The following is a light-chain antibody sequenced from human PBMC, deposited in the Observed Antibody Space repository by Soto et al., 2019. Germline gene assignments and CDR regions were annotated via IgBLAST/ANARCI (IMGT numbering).Light chain of an antibody. CDR2: WAS. J-gene: IGKJ1*01. V-gene: IGKV4-1*01. Sequence: DIVMTQSPDSLAVSLGERATINCKSSQNVLYSSNNKNYLAWYQQKPGQPPKLLIYWASTRESGVPDRFSGSGSGTDFTLTISSLQAEDVAVYYCQLYYSTPLTFGQGTKVEIK. CDR1: QNVLYSSNNKNY. CDR3: QLYYSTPLT.